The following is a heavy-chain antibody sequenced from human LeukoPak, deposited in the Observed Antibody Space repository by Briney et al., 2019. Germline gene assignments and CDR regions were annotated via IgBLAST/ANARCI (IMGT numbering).Heavy chain of an antibody. Sequence: GSSVKVSCKASGGTFSSYAISWVRQAPGQGLEWMGMIIPILGIANYAQKFQGRVTITADKSTSTAYMELSSLRSEDTAVYYCATRGLYYYDSSGLRYYYYGMDVWGQGTTVTVSS. D-gene: IGHD3-22*01. CDR3: ATRGLYYYDSSGLRYYYYGMDV. J-gene: IGHJ6*01. CDR2: IIPILGIA. CDR1: GGTFSSYA. V-gene: IGHV1-69*04.